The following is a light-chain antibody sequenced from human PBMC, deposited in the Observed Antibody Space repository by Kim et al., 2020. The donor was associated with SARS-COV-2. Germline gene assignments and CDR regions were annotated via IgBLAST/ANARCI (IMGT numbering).Light chain of an antibody. CDR3: QQRFNWPLT. J-gene: IGKJ4*01. CDR1: QSVTYY. CDR2: DAS. Sequence: EIVLTQSPATLSLSPGERATLSCRVSQSVTYYLAWYQQRPGQAPRLLIYDASKRATGIPARFSGTGSGTDFTLTISSLEPEDSAVYYCQQRFNWPLTFGGGAKVDI. V-gene: IGKV3-11*01.